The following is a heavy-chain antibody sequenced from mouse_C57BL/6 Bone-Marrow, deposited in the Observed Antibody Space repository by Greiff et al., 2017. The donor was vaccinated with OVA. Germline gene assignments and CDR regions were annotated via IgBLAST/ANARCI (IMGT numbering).Heavy chain of an antibody. CDR1: GYTFTDYY. V-gene: IGHV1-26*01. CDR3: ARWGEY. Sequence: VQLQQSGPELVKPGASVKISCKASGYTFTDYYMNWVKQSHGKSLEWIGDINPNNGGTSYNQKFKGKATLTVDKSSSTAYMELRSLTSEDSAVYYCARWGEYWGQGTLVTVSA. J-gene: IGHJ3*01. CDR2: INPNNGGT.